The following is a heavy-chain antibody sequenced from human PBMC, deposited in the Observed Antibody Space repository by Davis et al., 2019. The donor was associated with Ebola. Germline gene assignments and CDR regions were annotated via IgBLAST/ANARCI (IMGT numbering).Heavy chain of an antibody. J-gene: IGHJ6*02. D-gene: IGHD3-22*01. Sequence: AASVKVSCKASGYTFTSYVISWVRQAPGQGLEWMGWFSAYNGNTNYAQKLQGRVTMTTDTSTSTAYMELSSLRSEDTAVYYCARAAHSSGYPVVYFGMDVWGQGTTVTVSS. CDR2: FSAYNGNT. V-gene: IGHV1-18*01. CDR3: ARAAHSSGYPVVYFGMDV. CDR1: GYTFTSYV.